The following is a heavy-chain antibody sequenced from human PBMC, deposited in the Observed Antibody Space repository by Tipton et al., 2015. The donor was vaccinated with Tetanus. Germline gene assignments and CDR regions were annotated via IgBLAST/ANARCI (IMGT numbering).Heavy chain of an antibody. V-gene: IGHV1-18*01. CDR3: ARVQEQRIYYYGMDV. D-gene: IGHD6-25*01. J-gene: IGHJ6*02. Sequence: QLVQSGAEVKEPGASVKVSCKASGYNFVNFGTSWVRQAPGQGLAWMGWISAYNGKTKYAQRLQGRVTMTTDRSASTAYMDLRRLRSDDTAVYDCARVQEQRIYYYGMDVWGQGTTVTVSS. CDR1: GYNFVNFG. CDR2: ISAYNGKT.